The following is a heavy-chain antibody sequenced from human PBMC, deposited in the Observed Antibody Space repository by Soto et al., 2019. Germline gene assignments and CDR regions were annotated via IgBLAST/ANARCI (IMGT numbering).Heavy chain of an antibody. CDR1: GFTFCNAW. CDR2: IKSKTDGGTT. CDR3: TTDVRYCSGGSCYYFDY. D-gene: IGHD2-15*01. Sequence: GGSPRLSCAASGFTFCNAWMSWVRQDPGKGLEWVGRIKSKTDGGTTDYAAPVKGRFTISRDDSKNTLYLQMNSLKTEDTAVYYCTTDVRYCSGGSCYYFDYWGQGTLVTVSS. J-gene: IGHJ4*02. V-gene: IGHV3-15*01.